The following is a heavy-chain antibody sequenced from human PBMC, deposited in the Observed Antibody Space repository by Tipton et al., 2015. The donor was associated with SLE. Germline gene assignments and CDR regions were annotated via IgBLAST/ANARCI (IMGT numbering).Heavy chain of an antibody. CDR2: VYDSWTT. D-gene: IGHD5-12*01. CDR1: GGPISRNY. J-gene: IGHJ4*02. V-gene: IGHV4-59*08. Sequence: TLSLTCNVSGGPISRNYWSWIRQPPGEGLEWMGYVYDSWTTNYNPSLEGRVTMSVDTSRNQFSLKLTSVTAADTAVYYCARLREELRWDSGSERPIAVDNWGQGTLVTVSS. CDR3: ARLREELRWDSGSERPIAVDN.